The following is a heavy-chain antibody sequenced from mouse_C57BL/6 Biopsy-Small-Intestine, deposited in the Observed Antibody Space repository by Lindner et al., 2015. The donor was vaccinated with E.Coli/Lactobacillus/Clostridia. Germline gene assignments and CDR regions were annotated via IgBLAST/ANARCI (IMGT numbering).Heavy chain of an antibody. D-gene: IGHD1-3*01. CDR3: VRKERTNYVFDY. CDR2: INPYYGNT. V-gene: IGHV1-39*01. CDR1: GYSFTAYN. J-gene: IGHJ2*01. Sequence: VQLQESGAELVKPGASVKISCKASGYSFTAYNVNWVKQSHGKSLEWIGNINPYYGNTNYNQNFTGKATLTVDESSTTAYMQLNSLTSEDSAVYYCVRKERTNYVFDYWGQGTTLTVSS.